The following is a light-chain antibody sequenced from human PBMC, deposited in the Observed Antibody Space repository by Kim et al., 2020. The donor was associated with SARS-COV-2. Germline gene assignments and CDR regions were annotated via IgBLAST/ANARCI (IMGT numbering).Light chain of an antibody. V-gene: IGKV1-5*03. Sequence: DIQMTQSPSTLSASVGDRVTITCRASQSVSDWLAWYQQKPGKDPHLLISETSRLQSGVPARFSGSRSGAEFTLTISSLQPDDFATYYCQQYSTFSLTFGGGTKVDIK. CDR3: QQYSTFSLT. CDR1: QSVSDW. CDR2: ETS. J-gene: IGKJ4*01.